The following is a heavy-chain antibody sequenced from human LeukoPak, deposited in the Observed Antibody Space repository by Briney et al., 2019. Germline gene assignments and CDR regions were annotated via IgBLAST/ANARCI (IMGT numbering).Heavy chain of an antibody. CDR3: ARRGDNDY. D-gene: IGHD7-27*01. CDR1: GFTFSDYN. V-gene: IGHV3-48*02. J-gene: IGHJ4*02. Sequence: PRGSLRLFCAASGFTFSDYNMNWVPPAPGKGPEWVSYISSTSSTIYYADSVKGRFTISRDNAKNSLYLQMNSLRDEDTAVYYCARRGDNDYWGQGTLVTVSS. CDR2: ISSTSSTI.